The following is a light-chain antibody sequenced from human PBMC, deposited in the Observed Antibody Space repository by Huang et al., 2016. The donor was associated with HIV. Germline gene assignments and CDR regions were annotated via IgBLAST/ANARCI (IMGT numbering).Light chain of an antibody. J-gene: IGKJ5*01. CDR2: DAS. V-gene: IGKV3-15*01. CDR3: QQYNDWPPIT. CDR1: ESNSSS. Sequence: EIVMTQSPGTLSVSPGERVTLSCSASESNSSSLAWYQQASGQAPRLLIYDASTRATGVPARFSGSVSGTNFTLTISSLQSEDFAVYYCQQYNDWPPITFGQGTRVDIK.